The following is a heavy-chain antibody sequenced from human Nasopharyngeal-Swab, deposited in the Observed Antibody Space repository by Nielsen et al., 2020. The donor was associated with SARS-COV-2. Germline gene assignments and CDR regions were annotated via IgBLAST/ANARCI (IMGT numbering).Heavy chain of an antibody. Sequence: GESLKISCAASGFTFSSYCMHWVRQAPGKGLEWVAVIWYDGSNKYYADSVKGRFTISRDNSKNTLYLQMNSLRAEDTAVYYCARDRTVTTTVYFDYWGQGTLVTVSS. D-gene: IGHD4-17*01. V-gene: IGHV3-33*01. CDR1: GFTFSSYC. CDR2: IWYDGSNK. CDR3: ARDRTVTTTVYFDY. J-gene: IGHJ4*02.